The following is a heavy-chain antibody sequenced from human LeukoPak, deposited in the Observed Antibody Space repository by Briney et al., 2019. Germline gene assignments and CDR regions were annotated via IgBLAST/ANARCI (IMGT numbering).Heavy chain of an antibody. CDR1: GYTLTELS. J-gene: IGHJ6*02. Sequence: ASVNVSCKVSGYTLTELSMHWVRQAPGKGLEWMGGFDPEDGETIYAQKFQGRVTMTEDTSTDTAYMELSSLRSEDTAVYYCATGDIVGARTVYYGMDVWGQGTTVTVSS. V-gene: IGHV1-24*01. D-gene: IGHD1-26*01. CDR3: ATGDIVGARTVYYGMDV. CDR2: FDPEDGET.